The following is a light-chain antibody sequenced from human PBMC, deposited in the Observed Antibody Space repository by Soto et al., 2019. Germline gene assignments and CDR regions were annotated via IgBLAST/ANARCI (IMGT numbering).Light chain of an antibody. CDR1: QSISSSY. Sequence: EIVLTQSPGTLSLSPGERATLSCRASQSISSSYLAWYQQKPGQATRLLVYGASSRATGIPDRFSGSGSGTDFTLTISRLEPEDFAMYYCQQSSSSLWTFGQGTKVEIK. CDR3: QQSSSSLWT. V-gene: IGKV3-20*01. J-gene: IGKJ1*01. CDR2: GAS.